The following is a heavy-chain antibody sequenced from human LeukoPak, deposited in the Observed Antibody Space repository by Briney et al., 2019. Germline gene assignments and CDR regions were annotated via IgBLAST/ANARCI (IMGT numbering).Heavy chain of an antibody. CDR2: IFYSGST. J-gene: IGHJ4*02. CDR1: GGSISTSSYY. Sequence: SETLSLTCTVSGGSISTSSYYWGWVRQPPGTGLEWIGNIFYSGSTYYSPSLKSRVTISVDTSKNQFSLKLSSVTAADTAVYYCARSPSGYFPRRVDYWGQGTLVTVSS. CDR3: ARSPSGYFPRRVDY. V-gene: IGHV4-39*01. D-gene: IGHD3-22*01.